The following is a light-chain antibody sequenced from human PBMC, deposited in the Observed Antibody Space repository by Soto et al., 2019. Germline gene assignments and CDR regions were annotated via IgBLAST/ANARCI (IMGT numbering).Light chain of an antibody. V-gene: IGKV1-5*01. J-gene: IGKJ4*01. CDR3: QHYDNYPLT. Sequence: SRINQSPYTPFASLGDKVTIPFRARQSISSWLAWYQQKPGKAPKLLIYDASSLESGVPSRFSGSGSATEFTLTISSLQPDDFATYYCQHYDNYPLTFCGGTKVDIK. CDR1: QSISSW. CDR2: DAS.